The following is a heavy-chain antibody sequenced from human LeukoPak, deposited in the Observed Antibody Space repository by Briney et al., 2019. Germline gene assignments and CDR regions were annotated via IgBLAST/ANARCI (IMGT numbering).Heavy chain of an antibody. D-gene: IGHD3-22*01. CDR1: GGSISSSTYY. J-gene: IGHJ4*02. CDR2: INHSGST. V-gene: IGHV4-39*07. Sequence: SETLSLTCTVSGGSISSSTYYWSWIRQPPGKGLEWIGEINHSGSTNYNPSLQSRVSISVDTSKNQFSLRLTSVTAAATAVYYCARVYDSPPSYPTWGQGTLVTVSS. CDR3: ARVYDSPPSYPT.